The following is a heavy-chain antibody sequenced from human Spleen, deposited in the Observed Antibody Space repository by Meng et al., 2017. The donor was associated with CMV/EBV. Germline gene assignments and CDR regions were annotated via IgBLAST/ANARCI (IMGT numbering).Heavy chain of an antibody. CDR2: MNPNSGDA. CDR1: GYTFTSYH. CDR3: ARGDYDFWSGYYDC. J-gene: IGHJ4*02. V-gene: IGHV1-8*01. D-gene: IGHD3-3*01. Sequence: ASVKVSCKASGYTFTSYHINWVRQAPGQGLEWMGWMNPNSGDAGSVQKFQGRVTMTRNTSISTAYMELSSLRSDDTAVYYCARGDYDFWSGYYDCWGQGTLVTVSS.